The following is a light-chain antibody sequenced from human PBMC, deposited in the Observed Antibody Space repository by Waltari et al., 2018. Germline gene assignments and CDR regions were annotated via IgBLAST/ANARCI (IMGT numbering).Light chain of an antibody. CDR1: SNDFWRSDL. J-gene: IGLJ1*01. V-gene: IGLV2-23*02. CDR3: CSYAGTTTYV. CDR2: EVV. Sequence: QSALTQPASVSGSPGPSITISCIGTSNDFWRSDLVPWYQFPPGKAPKVLIYEVVKRPSGVSNRFSASKSGNTASLTISGLQADDEADYYCCSYAGTTTYVFGGGTKVTVL.